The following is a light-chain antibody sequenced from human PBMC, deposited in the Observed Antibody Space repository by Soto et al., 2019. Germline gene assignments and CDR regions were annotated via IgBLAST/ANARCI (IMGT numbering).Light chain of an antibody. V-gene: IGKV3-15*01. CDR1: QSVSSN. J-gene: IGKJ1*01. Sequence: EIVMTQSPATLSVSPGEGATLSCRASQSVSSNLAWYQQKPGQAPRLLIYGASTRAPGIPARFSGSGSGTEFTLTISGLQSEDFAAYSCQQYDNWPWTFGQGAKVEIK. CDR3: QQYDNWPWT. CDR2: GAS.